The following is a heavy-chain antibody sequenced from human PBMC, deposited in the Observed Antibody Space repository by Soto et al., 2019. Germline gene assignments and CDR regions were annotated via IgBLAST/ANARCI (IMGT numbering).Heavy chain of an antibody. CDR2: ISPYNGNT. CDR1: GYTFTNFG. D-gene: IGHD4-17*01. Sequence: QVQLVQSGAEVKKPGASVKVSCKASGYTFTNFGINWVRQAPGLGLEWVGWISPYNGNTQTVEKLQGRVTMTTDTSTSTAYMELRSLRSDDTAVYYCARGRDYGDFYFDYWGQGTLVTVSP. V-gene: IGHV1-18*01. J-gene: IGHJ4*02. CDR3: ARGRDYGDFYFDY.